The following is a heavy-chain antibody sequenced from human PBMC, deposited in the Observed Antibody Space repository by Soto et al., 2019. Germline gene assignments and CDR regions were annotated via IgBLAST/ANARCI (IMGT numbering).Heavy chain of an antibody. D-gene: IGHD2-15*01. V-gene: IGHV3-23*01. CDR2: ISGSGGST. CDR3: AKGPRLRLTPWDY. Sequence: EVQLLESGGGLVQPGGSLRISCAASGFTFSSYAMSWVRQAPGKGLEWVSAISGSGGSTYYADSVKGRFTISRDNSKNSLYLQMNSLRAEDTAVYYGAKGPRLRLTPWDYWGQGTLVTVSS. J-gene: IGHJ4*02. CDR1: GFTFSSYA.